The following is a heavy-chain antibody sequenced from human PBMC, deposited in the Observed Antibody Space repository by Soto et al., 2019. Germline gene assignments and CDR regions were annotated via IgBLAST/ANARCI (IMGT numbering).Heavy chain of an antibody. V-gene: IGHV5-51*01. CDR1: GYSFTNYW. J-gene: IGHJ4*02. CDR2: IYPSDSTT. Sequence: GESLKISCKGSGYSFTNYWIAWVRQMPGKGLEYMGIIYPSDSTTRYSPSFQGQVTLTRDTSISTAYMELSSLRSDDTALYYCAREASAVLALDYWGQGTLVTVSS. D-gene: IGHD6-19*01. CDR3: AREASAVLALDY.